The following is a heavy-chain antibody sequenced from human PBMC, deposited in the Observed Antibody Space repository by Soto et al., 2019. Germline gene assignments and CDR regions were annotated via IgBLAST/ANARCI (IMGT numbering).Heavy chain of an antibody. CDR3: ARQDVRAWGRFDP. Sequence: SETLSLTCTVSCASISSNSYYWGWIRQPPGKGLEWIGTIYYSGSTYYNPSLKSRVTMSVDTSKNQFSLKASSVTAADTAVYYCARQDVRAWGRFDPWGQGTLVTVSS. CDR2: IYYSGST. D-gene: IGHD7-27*01. V-gene: IGHV4-39*01. J-gene: IGHJ5*02. CDR1: CASISSNSYY.